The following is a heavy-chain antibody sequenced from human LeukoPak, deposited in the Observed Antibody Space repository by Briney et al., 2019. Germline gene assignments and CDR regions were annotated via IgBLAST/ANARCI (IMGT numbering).Heavy chain of an antibody. D-gene: IGHD2-2*01. CDR2: IKQDGSDK. J-gene: IGHJ5*02. CDR3: TRPGYCSSTSCYNWFDP. V-gene: IGHV3-7*01. Sequence: GGSLRLSCAASGFTFSNYWMIWVRQAPGQGLEWVANIKQDGSDKSYVDSVKGRFTISRDNAKNSLYLQMNSLRAEDTAVYYCTRPGYCSSTSCYNWFDPWGQGTLVTVSS. CDR1: GFTFSNYW.